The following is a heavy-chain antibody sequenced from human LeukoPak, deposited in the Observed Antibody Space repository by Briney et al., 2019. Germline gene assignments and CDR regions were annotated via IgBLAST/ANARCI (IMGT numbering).Heavy chain of an antibody. D-gene: IGHD2-2*01. CDR3: ARQLGYCSSTSCEITDY. CDR1: GGSISSSIYY. Sequence: SETLSLTCTVSGGSISSSIYYWGWIRQPPGKGLEWIGSIYYSGSTYYNPSLKSRVTISVDTSKNQFSLKLSSVTAADTAVYYCARQLGYCSSTSCEITDYWGQGTLVTVSS. J-gene: IGHJ4*02. CDR2: IYYSGST. V-gene: IGHV4-39*01.